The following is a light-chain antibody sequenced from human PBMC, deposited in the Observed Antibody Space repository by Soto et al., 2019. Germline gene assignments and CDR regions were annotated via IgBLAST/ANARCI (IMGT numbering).Light chain of an antibody. J-gene: IGKJ1*01. CDR2: DAS. V-gene: IGKV1-5*01. Sequence: DIQMTQSPSTLSASVGDRVTITCRASQSISSWLAWYQQKPGKAPNLLIYDASTLESGVPSRFSGRGSGTEFTLTITSLQPDDFATYCWQHYNSYPWTFGQGTKVEIK. CDR3: QHYNSYPWT. CDR1: QSISSW.